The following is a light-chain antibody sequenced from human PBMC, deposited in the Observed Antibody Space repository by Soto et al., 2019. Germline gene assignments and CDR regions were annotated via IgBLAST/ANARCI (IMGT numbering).Light chain of an antibody. CDR1: QSVSSY. CDR3: QQRSNLLLT. CDR2: DAS. J-gene: IGKJ4*01. V-gene: IGKV3-11*01. Sequence: EIVLKQSPATLSLSPGERATLSCRASQSVSSYLAWYQQKPGQAPRLLIYDASNRATGIPARFSGSGSGTDFTLTISSLEPGDVAVYYCQQRSNLLLTFGGGTKVEIK.